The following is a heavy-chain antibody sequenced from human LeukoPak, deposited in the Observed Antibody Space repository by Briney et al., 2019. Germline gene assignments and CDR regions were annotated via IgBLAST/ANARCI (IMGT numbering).Heavy chain of an antibody. CDR3: ATRLPTDY. V-gene: IGHV4-34*01. J-gene: IGHJ4*02. Sequence: SETLSLTCAVYGGSFSDHSWSWVRQPPGEGLEWIGEIDHRGSTNYNPSLKSRVTISVDTSKNQFSLRLTSVTAADTAVYYCATRLPTDYWGQGTLVTVSS. CDR2: IDHRGST. D-gene: IGHD5-12*01. CDR1: GGSFSDHS.